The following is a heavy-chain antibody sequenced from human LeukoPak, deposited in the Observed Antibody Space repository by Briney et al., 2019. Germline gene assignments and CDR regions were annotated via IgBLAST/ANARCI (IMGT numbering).Heavy chain of an antibody. CDR1: GFTFSSYE. Sequence: GGSLRLSCAASGFTFSSYEMNWVRQAPGKGLEWVSRIRSDGSDTRYAESVKGRFTISRDNAKNTLYLQMNSLRAEDTAVYYCARDWFHAIDYWGQGTLVTVSS. V-gene: IGHV3-74*01. J-gene: IGHJ4*02. CDR2: IRSDGSDT. D-gene: IGHD2/OR15-2a*01. CDR3: ARDWFHAIDY.